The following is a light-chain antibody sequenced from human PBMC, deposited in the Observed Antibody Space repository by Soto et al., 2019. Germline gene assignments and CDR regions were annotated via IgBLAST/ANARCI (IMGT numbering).Light chain of an antibody. V-gene: IGLV2-14*01. CDR1: SSDVGGYNY. CDR3: SSYTGRSTDVV. CDR2: DVN. J-gene: IGLJ2*01. Sequence: QLVLTQPASVSGSPGQSITISCTGTSSDVGGYNYVSWYQQHPGKAPKLMIYDVNNRPSGVSNRFSGSKSGNTASLTISGLQAEDEADYYCSSYTGRSTDVVFGGGTKLTVL.